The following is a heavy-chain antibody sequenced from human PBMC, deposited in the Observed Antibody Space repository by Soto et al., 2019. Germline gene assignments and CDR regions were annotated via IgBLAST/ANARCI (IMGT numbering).Heavy chain of an antibody. J-gene: IGHJ4*02. V-gene: IGHV3-15*01. CDR3: SWSHSKNYYLDS. Sequence: PDVSLRRSXAASGFKYSDALMSCDRQAPGKGPEWVGRIKSRASGGTTDYGGPVKGRLTISRDDSQNTLFLQMNSMKTEETAVYYCSWSHSKNYYLDSWDKGHMVAFCS. CDR2: IKSRASGGTT. D-gene: IGHD3-3*01. CDR1: GFKYSDAL.